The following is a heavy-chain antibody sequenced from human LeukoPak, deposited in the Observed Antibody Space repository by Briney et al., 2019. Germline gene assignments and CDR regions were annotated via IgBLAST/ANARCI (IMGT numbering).Heavy chain of an antibody. CDR1: GGSISSSSYY. J-gene: IGHJ4*02. D-gene: IGHD4-17*01. CDR2: IYYSGST. Sequence: SETLSLTCTVSGGSISSSSYYWGWIRQPPGKALEWIGSIYYSGSTYYNPSLKSRVTISVDTSRNHFSLKLRSVTAADTAVYYCARASTVTTWSFGYWGQGILVTVSS. CDR3: ARASTVTTWSFGY. V-gene: IGHV4-39*02.